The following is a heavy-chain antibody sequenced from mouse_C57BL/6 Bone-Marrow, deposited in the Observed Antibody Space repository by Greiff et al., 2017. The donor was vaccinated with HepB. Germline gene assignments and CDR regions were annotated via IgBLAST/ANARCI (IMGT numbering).Heavy chain of an antibody. CDR2: ISSGSSTI. CDR3: AISTMITRFDD. D-gene: IGHD2-4*01. J-gene: IGHJ2*01. Sequence: EVKLMESGGGLVKPGGSLKLSCAASGFTFSDYGMHWVRQAPEKGLEWVAYISSGSSTIYSADTVKGRFTISRDNYKNTLFLQMTSLRSADTAMYYCAISTMITRFDDWGQGTTLTVSS. V-gene: IGHV5-17*01. CDR1: GFTFSDYG.